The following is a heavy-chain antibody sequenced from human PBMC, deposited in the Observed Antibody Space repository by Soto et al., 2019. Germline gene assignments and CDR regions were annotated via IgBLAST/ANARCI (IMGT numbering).Heavy chain of an antibody. CDR3: VRVRGGGTYHFDY. CDR2: MKSKGSGGTT. CDR1: GLKFSDAW. J-gene: IGHJ4*02. D-gene: IGHD3-10*01. Sequence: EVQLVESGGDLVKPGGSLRLSCTVSGLKFSDAWMSWVRQVPGKGLEWVGRMKSKGSGGTTDYAAPVKGRFTISRDDSKNSLYLQMNSLKTDDTAVYYCVRVRGGGTYHFDYWGQGTLVTVSS. V-gene: IGHV3-15*01.